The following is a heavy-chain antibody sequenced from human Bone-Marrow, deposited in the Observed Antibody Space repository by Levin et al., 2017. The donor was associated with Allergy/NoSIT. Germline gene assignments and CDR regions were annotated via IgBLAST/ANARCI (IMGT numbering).Heavy chain of an antibody. J-gene: IGHJ4*02. CDR1: GGSITSGTYY. CDR2: IFHTGSA. CDR3: ARHYGDLHYFDY. D-gene: IGHD4-17*01. Sequence: SETLSLTCTVSGGSITSGTYYWTWIRQHPGTGLEYIGYIFHTGSASYNPSLESRSSMSVDTSKNQFSLKLISVTAADTAVYYCARHYGDLHYFDYWGQGALVTVSS. V-gene: IGHV4-31*03.